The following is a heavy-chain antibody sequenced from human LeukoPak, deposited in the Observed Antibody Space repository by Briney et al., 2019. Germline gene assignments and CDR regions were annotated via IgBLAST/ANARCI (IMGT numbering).Heavy chain of an antibody. CDR3: AKAPGGLAIDAFDI. CDR1: GFTFDDYA. CDR2: ISWNSGSI. J-gene: IGHJ3*02. D-gene: IGHD3-16*01. V-gene: IGHV3-9*01. Sequence: GGSLRLSCAASGFTFDDYAMHWVRQAPGKGLEWVSGISWNSGSIGYADSVKGRFTISRDNAKNSLYLQMNSLRAEDTAVYYCAKAPGGLAIDAFDIWGQGTMVTVSS.